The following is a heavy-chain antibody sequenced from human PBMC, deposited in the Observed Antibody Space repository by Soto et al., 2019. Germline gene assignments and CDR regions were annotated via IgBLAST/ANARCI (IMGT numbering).Heavy chain of an antibody. D-gene: IGHD6-13*01. J-gene: IGHJ5*02. CDR3: AKSEHALAAAEGWFDP. CDR2: ISWDGGST. Sequence: PGGSLRLSCAASGFTFDDYTMHWVRQAPGKGLEWVSLISWDGGSTYYADSVKGRFTISRDNSKNSLYLQMNSLRTEDTALYYCAKSEHALAAAEGWFDPWGQGTLVTVS. V-gene: IGHV3-43*01. CDR1: GFTFDDYT.